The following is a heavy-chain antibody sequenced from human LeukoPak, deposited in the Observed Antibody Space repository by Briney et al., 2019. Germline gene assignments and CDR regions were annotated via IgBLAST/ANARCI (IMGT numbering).Heavy chain of an antibody. J-gene: IGHJ3*02. CDR2: IYHSGST. CDR1: GYSISSGYY. V-gene: IGHV4-38-2*01. Sequence: PSETPSLTCAVSGYSISSGYYWGWIRQPPGKGLEWIGSIYHSGSTYYNPSLKCRVTISVDTSKNQFSLKLSSVTAADTAVYYCARRVWAFDIWGQGTMVTVSS. CDR3: ARRVWAFDI.